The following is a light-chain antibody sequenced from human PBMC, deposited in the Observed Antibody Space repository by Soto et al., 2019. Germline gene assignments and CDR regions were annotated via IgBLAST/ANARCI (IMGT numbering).Light chain of an antibody. CDR3: QHYHNWPPWT. Sequence: EIVMTQSPATLSVSPGERATLSCRASQSFSSNLAWYQQKPGQAPRLLIYGASTRATGIPARFSGGGSGTEFTLTISSLQSEDFAVYYCQHYHNWPPWTFGQGTNVEI. CDR1: QSFSSN. CDR2: GAS. J-gene: IGKJ1*01. V-gene: IGKV3-15*01.